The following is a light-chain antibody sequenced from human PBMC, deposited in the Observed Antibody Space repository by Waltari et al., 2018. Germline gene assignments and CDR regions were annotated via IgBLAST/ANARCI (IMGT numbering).Light chain of an antibody. CDR3: SSYTSSSPVV. CDR1: SGDAGGYNY. J-gene: IGLJ2*01. Sequence: SALTQPASVSVSPGHSIPISSTGTSGDAGGYNYLPWYQQHPGKAPKLMIYEVSNRPSGVSNRFSGSKSGNTASLTISGHQAEDEADYYCSSYTSSSPVVFGGGTKLTVL. V-gene: IGLV2-14*01. CDR2: EVS.